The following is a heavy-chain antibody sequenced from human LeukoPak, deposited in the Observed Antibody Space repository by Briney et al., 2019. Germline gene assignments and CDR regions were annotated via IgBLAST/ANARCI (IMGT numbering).Heavy chain of an antibody. Sequence: ASVKVSCKASGYTFTSYDINWVRQAPGQGLEWMGWMNPNSGNTGYAQKFQGRVTITRNTSISTAYMELSRLRSDDTAVYYCALDVGATAFDIWGQGTMVTVSS. CDR1: GYTFTSYD. J-gene: IGHJ3*02. CDR3: ALDVGATAFDI. D-gene: IGHD1-26*01. V-gene: IGHV1-8*03. CDR2: MNPNSGNT.